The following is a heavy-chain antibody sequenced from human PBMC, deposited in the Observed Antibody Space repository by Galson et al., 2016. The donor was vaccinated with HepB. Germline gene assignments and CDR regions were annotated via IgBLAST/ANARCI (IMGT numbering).Heavy chain of an antibody. CDR1: GGSFNNYV. D-gene: IGHD6-13*01. J-gene: IGHJ4*02. V-gene: IGHV1-69*13. CDR2: ITLIFDSA. CDR3: AGSKMETRSFDY. Sequence: SVKVSCKATGGSFNNYVMNWVRQAPGQGLEWMGGITLIFDSANYAQKFQGRITITADESTSTVYMELNSLTSEDTAVYFCAGSKMETRSFDYWGQGTLVTVSS.